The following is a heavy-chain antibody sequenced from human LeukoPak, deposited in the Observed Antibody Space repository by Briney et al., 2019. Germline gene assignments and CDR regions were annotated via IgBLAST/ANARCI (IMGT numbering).Heavy chain of an antibody. J-gene: IGHJ5*02. V-gene: IGHV4-61*02. D-gene: IGHD1-1*01. CDR2: IFNTGPA. CDR1: GASVSTTPYY. CDR3: AASWNDERCFDP. Sequence: SETLSLTCKVSGASVSTTPYYWTWIRQPAGKGLEWIGRIFNTGPANYNPSFKSRVTILLDTSKNEFSLNLNSVTAADTAVYFCAASWNDERCFDPWGQGTLVIVSS.